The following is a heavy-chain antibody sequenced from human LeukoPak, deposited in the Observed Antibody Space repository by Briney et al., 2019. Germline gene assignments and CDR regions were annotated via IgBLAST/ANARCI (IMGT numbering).Heavy chain of an antibody. CDR2: ISYDGSNK. Sequence: GGSLRLSCAASGFTFSSYSMNWVRQAPGKGLERVAVISYDGSNKYYADSVKGRFTISRDNSKNTLYLQMNSLRAEDTAVYYCARALYYYYYMDVWGKGTTVTVSS. CDR3: ARALYYYYYMDV. CDR1: GFTFSSYS. V-gene: IGHV3-30*03. J-gene: IGHJ6*03.